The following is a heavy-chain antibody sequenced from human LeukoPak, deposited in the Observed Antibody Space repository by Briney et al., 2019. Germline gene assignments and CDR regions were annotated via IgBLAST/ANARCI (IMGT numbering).Heavy chain of an antibody. CDR2: MNPNSGNT. D-gene: IGHD6-19*01. Sequence: ASVKVSCKASGFTFTSYDINWVRQATGQGLEWMGWMNPNSGNTGYAQKFQGRVTMTRNTSISTAYMELSSLRSEDTAVYYCARGSIAVASCSFDYRGQGTLVTVSS. CDR3: ARGSIAVASCSFDY. J-gene: IGHJ4*02. V-gene: IGHV1-8*01. CDR1: GFTFTSYD.